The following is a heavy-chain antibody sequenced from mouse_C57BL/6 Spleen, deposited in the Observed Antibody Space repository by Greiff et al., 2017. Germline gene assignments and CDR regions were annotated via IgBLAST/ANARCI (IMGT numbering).Heavy chain of an antibody. CDR1: GFSLTSYG. V-gene: IGHV2-6-1*01. D-gene: IGHD3-3*01. CDR3: ARHGGRGAMDY. Sequence: QVQLKESGPGLVAPSQSLSITCTVSGFSLTSYGVHWVRQPPGKGLEWLVVIWSDGSTNYNSALKSRLSITKDNSTSQVFLNMNSRQTDDTAMYYCARHGGRGAMDYWGQGTSVTVSS. J-gene: IGHJ4*01. CDR2: IWSDGST.